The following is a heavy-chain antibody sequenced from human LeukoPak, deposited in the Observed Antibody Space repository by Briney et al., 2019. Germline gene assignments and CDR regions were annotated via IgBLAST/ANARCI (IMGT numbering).Heavy chain of an antibody. CDR2: FYGSGSA. CDR1: GGSINNYY. V-gene: IGHV4-4*07. CDR3: TREPLP. J-gene: IGHJ5*02. Sequence: PSETLSLTCIVSGGSINNYYWSWIRQPAGKGLEWIGRFYGSGSASYNPSLKSRVTMSVDTSKNQFSLRLTSLTAADTAVYYCTREPLPWGQGTLVTVSS.